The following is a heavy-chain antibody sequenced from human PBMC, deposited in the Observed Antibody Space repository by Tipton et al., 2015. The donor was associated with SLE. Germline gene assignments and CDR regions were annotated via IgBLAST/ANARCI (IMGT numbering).Heavy chain of an antibody. CDR3: ARDLKMYYDSSGPSS. J-gene: IGHJ4*02. CDR1: GFTVSSNY. CDR2: IYSGGST. D-gene: IGHD3-22*01. V-gene: IGHV3-53*01. Sequence: GSLRLSCAASGFTVSSNYMSWVRQAPGKGLEWVSVIYSGGSTYYADSVKGRFTISRDNSKNTLYLQMNSLRAEDTAVYYCARDLKMYYDSSGPSSWGQGTLVTVSS.